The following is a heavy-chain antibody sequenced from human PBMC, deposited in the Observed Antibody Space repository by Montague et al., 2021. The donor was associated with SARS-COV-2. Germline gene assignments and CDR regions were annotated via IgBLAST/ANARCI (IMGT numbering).Heavy chain of an antibody. CDR2: IYYSGST. D-gene: IGHD3-10*01. Sequence: SETLSLTCTVSGGSISSSSYYWGWIRQPPGKGLEWIGNIYYSGSTYYNPSLKSRVTISVDTSKNQFSLKLSSVTAADTAAYYCARSPLLWFAMALGNWFDPWGQGTLVTVSS. CDR3: ARSPLLWFAMALGNWFDP. V-gene: IGHV4-39*01. J-gene: IGHJ5*02. CDR1: GGSISSSSYY.